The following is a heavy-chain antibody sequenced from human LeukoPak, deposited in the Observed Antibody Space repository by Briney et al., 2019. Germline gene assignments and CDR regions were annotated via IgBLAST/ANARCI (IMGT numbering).Heavy chain of an antibody. CDR2: IYYRGST. CDR3: ARVPGIYCSGGSCYYYGMDV. J-gene: IGHJ6*02. CDR1: GGSISSGGYY. V-gene: IGHV4-31*03. D-gene: IGHD2-15*01. Sequence: SQTLSLTCTVSGGSISSGGYYWSWIRQHPGKRLEWIGSIYYRGSTYYNPSLKSRVTISVDTSKNQFSLKLSSVTAADTAVYYCARVPGIYCSGGSCYYYGMDVWGQGTTVTVSS.